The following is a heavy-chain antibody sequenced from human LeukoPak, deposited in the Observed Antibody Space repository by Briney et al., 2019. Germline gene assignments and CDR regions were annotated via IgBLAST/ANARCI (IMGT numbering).Heavy chain of an antibody. J-gene: IGHJ4*02. V-gene: IGHV3-74*01. CDR3: ATVSVGVGFDY. Sequence: PGGSLRLSCTASGFNFSTYWMHWVRQVPGKGLVWVSRIKTDGSSTSYADSVKGRFTISRDSAKNKLYLQMNSLRAEDTAVYYCATVSVGVGFDYWGQGALVAVSS. CDR1: GFNFSTYW. D-gene: IGHD3-16*01. CDR2: IKTDGSST.